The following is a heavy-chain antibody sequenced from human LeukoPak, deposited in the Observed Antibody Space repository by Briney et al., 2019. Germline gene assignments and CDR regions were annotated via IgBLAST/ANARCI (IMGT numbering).Heavy chain of an antibody. J-gene: IGHJ5*02. CDR3: ARARYYRSGSHNWFDP. V-gene: IGHV1-69*10. CDR2: IIPILGIA. CDR1: GGTFSSYA. Sequence: ASVKVSCKASGGTFSSYAISWVRQAPGQGLEWMGWIIPILGIANYAQKFQDRVTITADKSTSTAYMELRSLRSEDTAVYYCARARYYRSGSHNWFDPWGQGTLVTVSS. D-gene: IGHD3-10*01.